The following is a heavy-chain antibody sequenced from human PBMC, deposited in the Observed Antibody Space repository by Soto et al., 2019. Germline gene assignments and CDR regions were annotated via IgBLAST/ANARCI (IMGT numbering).Heavy chain of an antibody. CDR3: TTELNDMQAFDI. CDR2: TWNDGSHK. D-gene: IGHD1-1*01. J-gene: IGHJ3*02. CDR1: GFTFSTYG. V-gene: IGHV3-33*01. Sequence: QVQLVESAGGVVQPGRSLRLSCVASGFTFSTYGMHWVRQAPGKGLEWVAMTWNDGSHKYYADPVKDRFTISRDNFKNTLYLQINSLRDEDSAVYYCTTELNDMQAFDIWGQGTMVTVSS.